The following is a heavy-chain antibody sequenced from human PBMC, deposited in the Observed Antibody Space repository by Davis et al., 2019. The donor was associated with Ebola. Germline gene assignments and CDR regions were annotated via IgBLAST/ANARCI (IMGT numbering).Heavy chain of an antibody. Sequence: SETLSLTCAVYGGSFSGYYWTWIRQPPGKGLEWIGEINHSGSTNDNPSLKSRVTIFEDTSKNQFSLKLSSVTAADTAVYYCARTVRFLNYGLDLWGQGTLVTVSS. CDR3: ARTVRFLNYGLDL. CDR1: GGSFSGYY. V-gene: IGHV4-34*01. J-gene: IGHJ5*02. D-gene: IGHD3-3*01. CDR2: INHSGST.